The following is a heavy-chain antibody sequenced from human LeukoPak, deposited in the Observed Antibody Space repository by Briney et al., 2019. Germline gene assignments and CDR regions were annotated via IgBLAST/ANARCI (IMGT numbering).Heavy chain of an antibody. CDR3: ARELEPWYYYYGMDV. D-gene: IGHD1-1*01. J-gene: IGHJ6*02. CDR2: INSDGSST. V-gene: IGHV3-74*01. Sequence: GGSLRLSCAASGFTFSSYWMHWVRQAPGKGLVWVSRINSDGSSTSYADSVKGRFTISRDNAKNTLYLQMNSLRAEDTAVYYCARELEPWYYYYGMDVWGQGTTVTVSS. CDR1: GFTFSSYW.